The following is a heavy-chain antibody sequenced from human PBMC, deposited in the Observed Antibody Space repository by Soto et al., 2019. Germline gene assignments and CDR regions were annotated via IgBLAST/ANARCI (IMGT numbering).Heavy chain of an antibody. CDR3: ARGPSGDKVHF. Sequence: PSETLSLTCTVSGGSISSGGYYWSWIRQHPGKGLEWIGYIYYSGSTYYNPSLKSRVTISVDTSKNHFSLALSSVTAADTAVYYCARGPSGDKVHFWGQGALVTVSS. J-gene: IGHJ4*02. CDR1: GGSISSGGYY. CDR2: IYYSGST. D-gene: IGHD7-27*01. V-gene: IGHV4-30-4*08.